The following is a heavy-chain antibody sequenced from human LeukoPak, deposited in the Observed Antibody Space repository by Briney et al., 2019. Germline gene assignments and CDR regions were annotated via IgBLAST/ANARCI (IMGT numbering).Heavy chain of an antibody. D-gene: IGHD3-10*01. CDR2: TYYSGST. V-gene: IGHV4-38-2*01. CDR1: GFTFSTYG. Sequence: GSLRLSCVASGFTFSTYGMSWVRQAPGKGLEWIGSTYYSGSTYYNPSLKSRVTISVDTSKNQFSLKLSSVTAEDTAVYYCARSEDPKYYYGSGSYYNVWGQGTLVTVSS. CDR3: ARSEDPKYYYGSGSYYNV. J-gene: IGHJ4*02.